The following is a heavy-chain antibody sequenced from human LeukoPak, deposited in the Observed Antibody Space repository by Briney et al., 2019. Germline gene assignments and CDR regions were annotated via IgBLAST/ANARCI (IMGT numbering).Heavy chain of an antibody. D-gene: IGHD3-10*01. Sequence: PGESLRLSCAAPGFTFSSYGMHWVRQAPGKGLEWVAFIRYDGSNKYYADSVKGRFTISRDNSKNTLYLQMNSLRAEDTAVYYCARDILWFGELLSEVAFDYWGQGTLVTVSS. V-gene: IGHV3-30*02. J-gene: IGHJ4*02. CDR1: GFTFSSYG. CDR2: IRYDGSNK. CDR3: ARDILWFGELLSEVAFDY.